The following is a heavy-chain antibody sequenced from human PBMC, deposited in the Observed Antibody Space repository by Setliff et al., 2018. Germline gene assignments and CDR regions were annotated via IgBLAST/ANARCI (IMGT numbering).Heavy chain of an antibody. Sequence: ASETLSLTCTVSGGSISSHYWSWIRQPPGKGLEWIGSIYYSGSTNYNPSLKSRVTISVDTSKNQFSLKLSSVTAADTAVYYCARERSTRDYGDYEGLFDPWGQGTLVTVSS. J-gene: IGHJ5*02. CDR3: ARERSTRDYGDYEGLFDP. CDR1: GGSISSHY. CDR2: IYYSGST. V-gene: IGHV4-59*11. D-gene: IGHD4-17*01.